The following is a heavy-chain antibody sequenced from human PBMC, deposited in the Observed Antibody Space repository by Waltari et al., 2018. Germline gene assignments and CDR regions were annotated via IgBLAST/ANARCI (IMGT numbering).Heavy chain of an antibody. CDR1: GGSFSGYY. D-gene: IGHD2-8*01. V-gene: IGHV4-34*01. CDR2: INHSGST. Sequence: QLQLQESGSGLVKPSETLSLTCAVYGGSFSGYYWSWIRQPPGKGLEWIGEINHSGSTNYNPSLKSRVTISVDTSKNQFSLKLSSVTAADTAVYYCARLGYCTNGVCPYYMDVWGKGTTVTVSS. J-gene: IGHJ6*03. CDR3: ARLGYCTNGVCPYYMDV.